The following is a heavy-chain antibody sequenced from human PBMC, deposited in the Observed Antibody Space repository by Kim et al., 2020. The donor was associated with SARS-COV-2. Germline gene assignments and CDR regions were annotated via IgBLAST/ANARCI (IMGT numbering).Heavy chain of an antibody. J-gene: IGHJ4*01. D-gene: IGHD1-1*01. V-gene: IGHV1-3*04. CDR3: SSVRTRLNCSYYFDY. CDR1: GYTFTSYT. CDR2: INIAHGNT. Sequence: ASVNVSCKASGYTFTSYTMHWVRQATGQGLEWMGWINIAHGNTISAQKFQGSVTMTRDTSASTAYMELSSLKSEDTAIYYCSSVRTRLNCSYYFDYWGRG.